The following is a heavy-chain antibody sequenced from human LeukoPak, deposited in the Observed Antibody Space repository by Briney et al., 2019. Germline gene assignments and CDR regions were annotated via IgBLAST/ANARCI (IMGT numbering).Heavy chain of an antibody. Sequence: GGSLRLPCAASGFTFSSYEMNWVRQAPGKGLEWVSSISSSSSYIYYADSVKGRFTISRDNAKNSLYLQMNSLRAEDTAVYYCAREGGLQLWGFGYWGQGTLVTVSS. CDR2: ISSSSSYI. V-gene: IGHV3-21*01. CDR1: GFTFSSYE. D-gene: IGHD5-18*01. CDR3: AREGGLQLWGFGY. J-gene: IGHJ4*02.